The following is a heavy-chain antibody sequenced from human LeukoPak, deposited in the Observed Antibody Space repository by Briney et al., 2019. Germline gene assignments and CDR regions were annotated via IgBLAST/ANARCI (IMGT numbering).Heavy chain of an antibody. J-gene: IGHJ6*02. Sequence: GRSLRLSCAASGFTFSSYGMHWVRQAPGKGLEWVAFIRYDGSNKYYADSVKGRFTISRDNSKNTLYLQMNSLRAEDTAVYYCAKDGASYFYYGMDVWGQGTTVTVS. CDR3: AKDGASYFYYGMDV. CDR1: GFTFSSYG. D-gene: IGHD3-9*01. CDR2: IRYDGSNK. V-gene: IGHV3-30*02.